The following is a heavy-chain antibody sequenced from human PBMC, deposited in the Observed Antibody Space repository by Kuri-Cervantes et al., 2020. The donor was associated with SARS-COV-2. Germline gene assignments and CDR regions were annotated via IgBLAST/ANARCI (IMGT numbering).Heavy chain of an antibody. J-gene: IGHJ4*02. Sequence: GESLKISCAASGFTFSDFAMHWVRQAPGKGLEWVSYISSSSSTIYYADSVKGRFTISRDNAKNSLYLQMNSLRAEDTAVYYCATPAPEYGGNSGGWVFWGQGTLVTVSS. CDR2: ISSSSSTI. V-gene: IGHV3-48*01. CDR3: ATPAPEYGGNSGGWVF. CDR1: GFTFSDFA. D-gene: IGHD4-23*01.